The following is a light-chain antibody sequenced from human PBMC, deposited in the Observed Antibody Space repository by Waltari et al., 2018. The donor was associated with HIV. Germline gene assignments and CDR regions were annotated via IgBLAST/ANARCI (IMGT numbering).Light chain of an antibody. Sequence: QSVLTQPPAASAAPGQNVTIPCSGTTSNIGNNFVFWYPKLPGTAPKLLIFDNHKRPSGVSDRFSASKSATSATLDITGLHTGDEAEYYCGTWDTSLNAGVFGGGTKVSVL. CDR2: DNH. J-gene: IGLJ2*01. CDR3: GTWDTSLNAGV. CDR1: TSNIGNNF. V-gene: IGLV1-51*01.